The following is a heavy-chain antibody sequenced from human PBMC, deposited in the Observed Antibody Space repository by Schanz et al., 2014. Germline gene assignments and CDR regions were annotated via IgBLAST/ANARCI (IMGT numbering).Heavy chain of an antibody. Sequence: QVHLVQSGAEVKKPGASVKVSCKASGYIFTSYSMHWVRQAPGQGLEWLGIINPSGVSTSSAQEFERRVTMTRDTSTSTLQMELSSLRYEATAVYYCARGGAYRSPSPVFYFDYWGQGTLVTVSS. CDR1: GYIFTSYS. CDR2: INPSGVST. D-gene: IGHD6-6*01. V-gene: IGHV1-46*01. CDR3: ARGGAYRSPSPVFYFDY. J-gene: IGHJ4*02.